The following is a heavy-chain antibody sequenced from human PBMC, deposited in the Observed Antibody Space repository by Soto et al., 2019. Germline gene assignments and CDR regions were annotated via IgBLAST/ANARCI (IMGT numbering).Heavy chain of an antibody. CDR3: AKADSNYAGRFSYYYMDV. CDR1: GYTFRSYG. V-gene: IGHV1-18*01. D-gene: IGHD4-4*01. J-gene: IGHJ6*03. Sequence: QVQLVQSGTEVKKPGASVKVSCKASGYTFRSYGISWVRQAPGQGLEWMGWISGYNGNTHYSQKSQGKVTMTTDTSTSTAYMELRNLRSDDTAVYYCAKADSNYAGRFSYYYMDVWGTGTMVTVSS. CDR2: ISGYNGNT.